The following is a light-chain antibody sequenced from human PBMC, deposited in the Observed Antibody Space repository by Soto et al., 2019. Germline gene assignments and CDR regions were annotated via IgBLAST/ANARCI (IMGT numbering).Light chain of an antibody. CDR2: RAS. J-gene: IGKJ2*01. V-gene: IGKV3-20*01. CDR1: QSVSSSY. Sequence: EIVLTQSPGTLSLSPGERVTLSCRAGQSVSSSYLAWYQQKPGQAPRLLIYRASSRATGIPDRFSGSGSGPDFTLTISRLEPEDFAVYYCQQYGSSPRTFGQGTKVEIK. CDR3: QQYGSSPRT.